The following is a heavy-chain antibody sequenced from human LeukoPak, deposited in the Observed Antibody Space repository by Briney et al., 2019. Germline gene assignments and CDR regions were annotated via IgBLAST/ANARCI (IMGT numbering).Heavy chain of an antibody. CDR1: GYSISSGYY. CDR2: IYHSGST. V-gene: IGHV4-38-2*02. D-gene: IGHD6-6*01. J-gene: IGHJ4*02. Sequence: PSETLSLTCTVSGYSISSGYYWGWIRQPPGKGLEWIGSIYHSGSTYYNPSLKSRVTISVDTSKNQFSLKLSSVTAADTAVYYCAREYSSSSGYFDYWGQGTLVTLSS. CDR3: AREYSSSSGYFDY.